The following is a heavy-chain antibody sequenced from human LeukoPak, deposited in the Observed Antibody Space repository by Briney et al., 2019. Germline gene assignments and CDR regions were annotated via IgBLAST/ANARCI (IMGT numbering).Heavy chain of an antibody. CDR1: GGSISSRSYY. J-gene: IGHJ4*02. CDR3: ARLHCSGDNCYPNFDY. V-gene: IGHV4-39*01. Sequence: PSETLSLTCTVSGGSISSRSYYWGWIRQPPGRGLEWIGNIHYSGSTYYNPSLKSRVTISVDRSKNQFSLKLSSVTAADTAVYYCARLHCSGDNCYPNFDYWGQGILVTVSS. D-gene: IGHD2-15*01. CDR2: IHYSGST.